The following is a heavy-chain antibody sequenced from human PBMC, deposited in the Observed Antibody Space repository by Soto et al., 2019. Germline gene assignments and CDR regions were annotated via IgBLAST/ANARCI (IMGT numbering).Heavy chain of an antibody. V-gene: IGHV3-33*01. Sequence: PGGSLRLSCAASGFTFSSYGMHCVRQAPGKGLEWVAVIWYDGSNKYYADSVKGRFTISRDNSKNTLYLQMNSLRAEDTAVYYCARDEGYSWYFDYWGQGTLVTVSS. CDR1: GFTFSSYG. CDR2: IWYDGSNK. D-gene: IGHD6-13*01. J-gene: IGHJ4*02. CDR3: ARDEGYSWYFDY.